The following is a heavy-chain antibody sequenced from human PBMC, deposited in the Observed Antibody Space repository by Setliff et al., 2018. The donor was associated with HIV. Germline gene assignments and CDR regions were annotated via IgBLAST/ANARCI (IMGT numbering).Heavy chain of an antibody. CDR1: GFTFSSYS. Sequence: GSLRLSCAASGFTFSSYSMNWVRQAPGKGLEWVSSIRSKTYGGTTEYAASVKGRFTISRDDSKSIAYLQMNSLKTEDTAVYYCTSAFADYAYWYFDYWGQGTLVTVSS. CDR2: IRSKTYGGTT. V-gene: IGHV3-49*04. J-gene: IGHJ4*02. CDR3: TSAFADYAYWYFDY. D-gene: IGHD2-8*02.